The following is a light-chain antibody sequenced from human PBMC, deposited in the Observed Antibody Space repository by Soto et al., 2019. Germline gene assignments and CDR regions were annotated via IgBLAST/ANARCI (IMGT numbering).Light chain of an antibody. Sequence: EIVLTQSPGTLSLSPGERATLSCRASQSVSSSHLAWYQQKPGQAPRLLIYGASSRATGIPARFSGSGSGTEFTLTISTLQSEDVAIYYCQQYNSWPPYTFGQGTKLEI. CDR2: GAS. J-gene: IGKJ2*01. V-gene: IGKV3-15*01. CDR1: QSVSSSH. CDR3: QQYNSWPPYT.